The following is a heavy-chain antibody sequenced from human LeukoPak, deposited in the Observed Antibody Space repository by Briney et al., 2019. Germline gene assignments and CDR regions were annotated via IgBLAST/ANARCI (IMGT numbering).Heavy chain of an antibody. Sequence: SETLSLTCAVYGGSFSGYYWSWIRQPPGKGLEWIGEINHSGSTNYNPSLKSRVTISVDASKNQFSLKLSSVTAADTAVYYCARARPGYCSSTSCYIKRRSFDYWGQGTLVTVSS. D-gene: IGHD2-2*02. CDR1: GGSFSGYY. CDR3: ARARPGYCSSTSCYIKRRSFDY. V-gene: IGHV4-34*01. CDR2: INHSGST. J-gene: IGHJ4*02.